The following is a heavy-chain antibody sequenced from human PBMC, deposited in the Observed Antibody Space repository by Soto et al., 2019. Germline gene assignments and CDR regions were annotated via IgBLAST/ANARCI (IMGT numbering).Heavy chain of an antibody. CDR1: GFTFTSYG. CDR2: IIVSGVTT. D-gene: IGHD5-12*01. CDR3: AKELVATLKYSGTEV. Sequence: PGGSLRLSCAASGFTFTSYGMHWERQAPGKGPERVSDIIVSGVTTNHAETVKGRFTIHSDSYNNTLFMHLYSLRDEHTVIYSCAKELVATLKYSGTEVWGKGTMVT. J-gene: IGHJ6*03. V-gene: IGHV3-23*01.